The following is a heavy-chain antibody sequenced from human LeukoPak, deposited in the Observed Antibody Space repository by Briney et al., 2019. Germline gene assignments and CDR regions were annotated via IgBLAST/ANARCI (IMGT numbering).Heavy chain of an antibody. CDR2: IYYSGST. V-gene: IGHV4-61*01. CDR1: GGSVSSGSYY. D-gene: IGHD3-3*01. J-gene: IGHJ5*01. Sequence: SETLSLTCTVSGGSVSSGSYYWSRIRQPPGKGLEWIGYIYYSGSTNYNPSLKSRVTIAVDTSKNQFSLKLSSVTAADTAVYYCARGPIFGIVNNWLDFWGQGTLVPVSS. CDR3: ARGPIFGIVNNWLDF.